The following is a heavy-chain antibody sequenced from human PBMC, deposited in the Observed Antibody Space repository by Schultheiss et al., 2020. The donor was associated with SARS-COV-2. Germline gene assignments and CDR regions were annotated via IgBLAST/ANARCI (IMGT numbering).Heavy chain of an antibody. CDR3: ARDMGPYDFWSGYYKYYYGMDV. Sequence: GGSLRLSCAASGFTFSSYWMHWVRQAPGKGLVWVSRINSDGSSTSYADSVKGRFTISRDNAKNTLYLQMNSLRAEDTAVYYCARDMGPYDFWSGYYKYYYGMDVWGQGTTVTVSS. J-gene: IGHJ6*02. V-gene: IGHV3-74*01. CDR1: GFTFSSYW. D-gene: IGHD3-3*01. CDR2: INSDGSST.